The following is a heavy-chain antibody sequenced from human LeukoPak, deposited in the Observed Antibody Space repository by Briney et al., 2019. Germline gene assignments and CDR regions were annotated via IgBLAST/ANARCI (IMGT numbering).Heavy chain of an antibody. CDR1: GGSISSFY. CDR2: ISYSGST. CDR3: ARGKADIAAAGTVFDY. Sequence: PSETLSLTCTVSGGSISSFYCSWIRQPPGKGLEWIGYISYSGSTNYNPSLKSRVTISVDMSKNQYSLKLSPVTAADTAVYYCARGKADIAAAGTVFDYWGQGALVTVSS. V-gene: IGHV4-59*08. J-gene: IGHJ4*02. D-gene: IGHD6-13*01.